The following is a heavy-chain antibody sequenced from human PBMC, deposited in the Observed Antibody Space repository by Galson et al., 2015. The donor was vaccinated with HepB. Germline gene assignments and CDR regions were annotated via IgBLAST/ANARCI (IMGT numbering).Heavy chain of an antibody. D-gene: IGHD6-13*01. J-gene: IGHJ4*02. Sequence: SETLSLTCTVSGASISSGDHYLSWIRQPPGKGLEWIGEINHSGSTNYNPSLKSRVTISVDTSKNQFSLKLSSVTAADTAVYYCASSLVYSSSWYVPPSWGQGTLVTVSS. CDR3: ASSLVYSSSWYVPPS. CDR1: GASISSGDHY. CDR2: INHSGST. V-gene: IGHV4-39*07.